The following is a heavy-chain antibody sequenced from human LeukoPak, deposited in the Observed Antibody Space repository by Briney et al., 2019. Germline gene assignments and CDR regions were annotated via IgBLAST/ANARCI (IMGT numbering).Heavy chain of an antibody. V-gene: IGHV1-2*02. CDR2: INPNSGGT. CDR3: ARATRGIQLWLRRYYYYMDV. D-gene: IGHD5-18*01. Sequence: ASVKVSCKASGYTFTGYYMHWVRQAPGQGLEWMGWINPNSGGTNYAQKFQGRVTMTRDTSISTAYMELSSLRSEDTAVYYCARATRGIQLWLRRYYYYMDVWGKGTTVTVSS. J-gene: IGHJ6*03. CDR1: GYTFTGYY.